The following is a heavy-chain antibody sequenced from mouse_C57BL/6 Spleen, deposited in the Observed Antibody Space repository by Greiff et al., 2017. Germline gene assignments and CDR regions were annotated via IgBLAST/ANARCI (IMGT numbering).Heavy chain of an antibody. CDR3: ARGDYYGSSAYDMDY. D-gene: IGHD1-1*01. J-gene: IGHJ4*01. CDR1: GYTFTSYW. CDR2: IDPSDSYT. Sequence: VQLQQPGAELVMPGASVKLSCKASGYTFTSYWMHWVKQRPGQGLEWIGEIDPSDSYTNYNQKFKGKSTLTVDTSSSTAYMQLSSLTSEDSAVYYCARGDYYGSSAYDMDYWGQGTSVTVSS. V-gene: IGHV1-69*01.